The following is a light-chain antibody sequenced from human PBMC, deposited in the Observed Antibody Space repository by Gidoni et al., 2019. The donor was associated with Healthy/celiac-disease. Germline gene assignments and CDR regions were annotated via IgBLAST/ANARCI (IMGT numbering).Light chain of an antibody. CDR1: QSISSY. J-gene: IGKJ2*01. CDR2: AAS. CDR3: QQSYSTPQHT. Sequence: IQLTQSPSSLSASVGDRVTITCRASQSISSYLNWYQQKPGKAPKLLIYAASSLQSGFQSRFSGSGSGTDFTLTISSLQPEDFANYYCQQSYSTPQHTFGQGTKLEIK. V-gene: IGKV1-39*01.